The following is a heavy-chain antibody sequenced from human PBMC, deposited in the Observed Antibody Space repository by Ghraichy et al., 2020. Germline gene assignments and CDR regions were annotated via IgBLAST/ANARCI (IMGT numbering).Heavy chain of an antibody. V-gene: IGHV3-30*04. Sequence: GGSLRLSCAASGFTFNIHAMHWVRQAPGKGLEWVAVISYDGSNTYYADSLKGRFTISRDNSRDTVILEMNSLTTEDTAVYYCARIPSGYFDKSSYHHVTIQDTDYWGRGTLVTVSS. J-gene: IGHJ4*02. D-gene: IGHD2/OR15-2a*01. CDR1: GFTFNIHA. CDR2: ISYDGSNT. CDR3: ARIPSGYFDKSSYHHVTIQDTDY.